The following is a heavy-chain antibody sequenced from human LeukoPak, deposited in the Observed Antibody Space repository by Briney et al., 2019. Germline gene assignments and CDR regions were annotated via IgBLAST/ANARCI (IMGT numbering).Heavy chain of an antibody. CDR3: AVCIAVAPTKNAFDI. D-gene: IGHD6-19*01. CDR2: IIPIFGTA. J-gene: IGHJ3*02. Sequence: SVKVSCKASGGTFSSYAISWVRQAPGQGLEWMGRIIPIFGTANYAQKFQGRVTTTTDESTSTAYMELSSLRSEDTAVYYCAVCIAVAPTKNAFDIWGQGTMVTVSS. V-gene: IGHV1-69*05. CDR1: GGTFSSYA.